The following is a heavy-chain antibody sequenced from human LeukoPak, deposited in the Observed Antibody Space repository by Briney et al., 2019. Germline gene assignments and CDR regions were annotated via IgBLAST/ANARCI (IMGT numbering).Heavy chain of an antibody. CDR3: AREEYIAAAGTGWFDP. CDR2: IYYSGST. CDR1: GGSISSSSYY. J-gene: IGHJ5*02. Sequence: SETLSLTCTVSGGSISSSSYYWGWIRQPPGKGLEWIGSIYYSGSTYYNPSLKSRVTISVDTSKNQFSLKLSSVTAADTAVYYCAREEYIAAAGTGWFDPWGQGTLVTVSS. D-gene: IGHD6-13*01. V-gene: IGHV4-39*07.